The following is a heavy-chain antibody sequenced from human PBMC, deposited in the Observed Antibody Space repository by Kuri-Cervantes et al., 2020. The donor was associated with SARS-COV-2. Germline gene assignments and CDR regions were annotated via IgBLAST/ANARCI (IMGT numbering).Heavy chain of an antibody. CDR2: IYYSGST. J-gene: IGHJ4*02. V-gene: IGHV4-30-4*08. D-gene: IGHD3-3*01. Sequence: SCTVSGGSISSSSYYWGWIRQPPGKGLEWIGYIYYSGSTYYNPSLKSRVTISVDTSKNQFSLKLSSVTAADTAVYYCARDEGLGSDSWSGYPLVWGQGTLVTVSS. CDR1: GGSISSSSYY. CDR3: ARDEGLGSDSWSGYPLV.